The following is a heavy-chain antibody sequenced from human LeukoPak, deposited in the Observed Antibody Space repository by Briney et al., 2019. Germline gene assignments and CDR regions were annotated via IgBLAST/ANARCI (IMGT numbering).Heavy chain of an antibody. CDR2: INHSGST. J-gene: IGHJ4*02. CDR3: ARGLGVGATG. D-gene: IGHD1-26*01. CDR1: GGSFSGYY. Sequence: SETLSLTCAVYGGSFSGYYWSWIRQPPGKGLEWIWEINHSGSTNYNPSLKSRVTISVDTSKNQFSLKLSSVTAADTAVYYCARGLGVGATGWGQGTLVTVSS. V-gene: IGHV4-34*01.